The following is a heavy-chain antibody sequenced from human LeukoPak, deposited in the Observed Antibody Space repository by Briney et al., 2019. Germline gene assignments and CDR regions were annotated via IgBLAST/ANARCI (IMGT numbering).Heavy chain of an antibody. V-gene: IGHV3-23*01. CDR2: ISGSGGST. D-gene: IGHD3-22*01. Sequence: PGGSLRLSCAASGFTFSSYAMSWVRQAPGKGLEWVSVISGSGGSTYYADSVKCRFTIFRDNSKNTLYLQMNSLRAEDTAVYYCAKGRITMIVPGDAFDIWGQGTMVTVSS. CDR3: AKGRITMIVPGDAFDI. CDR1: GFTFSSYA. J-gene: IGHJ3*02.